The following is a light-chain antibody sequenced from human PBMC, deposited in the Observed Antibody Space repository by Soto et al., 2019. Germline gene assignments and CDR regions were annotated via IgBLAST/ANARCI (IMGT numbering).Light chain of an antibody. CDR1: SSDVGGYNY. V-gene: IGLV2-14*01. J-gene: IGLJ3*02. CDR2: DVS. Sequence: QSALTQSASVSGSPGQSITISCTGTSSDVGGYNYVSWYQQHPGKAPKLIIYDVSNRPSGVSTRFSGSKSGNTASLTISGLQAENEVDYSCSSYTSTTSWVSGGGTHCPS. CDR3: SSYTSTTSWV.